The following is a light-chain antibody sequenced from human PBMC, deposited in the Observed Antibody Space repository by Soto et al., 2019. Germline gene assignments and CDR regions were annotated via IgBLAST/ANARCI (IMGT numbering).Light chain of an antibody. Sequence: EVVRTQCPATLSVSPGERATLSCRASESVSRNLAWYQQKPGQAPRLLIYDASTRATGIPDRFSGGGSGTEFTLTISSLQSEDFVVYYCQQRRSWPPTITFGQGTRLEIK. V-gene: IGKV3-15*01. J-gene: IGKJ5*01. CDR1: ESVSRN. CDR2: DAS. CDR3: QQRRSWPPTIT.